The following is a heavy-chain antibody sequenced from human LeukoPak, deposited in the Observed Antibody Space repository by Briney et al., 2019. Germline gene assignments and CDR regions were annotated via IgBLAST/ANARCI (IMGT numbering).Heavy chain of an antibody. CDR3: ARDDSSGYSSYFDY. V-gene: IGHV4-30-4*01. CDR2: IYYSGST. Sequence: SETLSLTCTVSGGSISSGDYYWSWMRQPPGKGLEWIGYIYYSGSTYYNPSLKSRVTISVDTSKNQFSLKLSSVTAADTAVYYCARDDSSGYSSYFDYWGQGTLVTVSS. J-gene: IGHJ4*02. CDR1: GGSISSGDYY. D-gene: IGHD3-22*01.